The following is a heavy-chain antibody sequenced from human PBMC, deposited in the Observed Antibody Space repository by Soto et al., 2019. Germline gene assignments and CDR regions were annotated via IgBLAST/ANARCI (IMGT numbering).Heavy chain of an antibody. V-gene: IGHV4-34*01. D-gene: IGHD3-9*01. CDR2: INHSGST. CDR3: ARDPAGVRYFDWLSTNDY. CDR1: GGSFSGYY. J-gene: IGHJ4*02. Sequence: QLQLQQWGAGLLKPSETLSLTCAVYGGSFSGYYWSWIRQPPGKGLEWIGEINHSGSTNYNPSLKSRVTISVDTSKNQFSLKLSSVTAADTAVYYCARDPAGVRYFDWLSTNDYWGQGTLVTVSS.